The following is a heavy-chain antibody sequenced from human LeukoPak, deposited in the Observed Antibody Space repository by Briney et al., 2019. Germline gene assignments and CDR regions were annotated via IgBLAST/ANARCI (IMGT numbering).Heavy chain of an antibody. CDR3: ARDPNVDVKSVIGYNYGPDY. CDR2: INIDGSST. CDR1: GFTFSSYW. J-gene: IGHJ4*02. Sequence: GGSLRLSCAASGFTFSSYWMHWVRHAPGKGLGWVSRINIDGSSTSYADSVKGRFTISRDNAKNTLYLQMNSLRAEDTAVYYCARDPNVDVKSVIGYNYGPDYWGQGTLVTVSS. V-gene: IGHV3-74*01. D-gene: IGHD5-18*01.